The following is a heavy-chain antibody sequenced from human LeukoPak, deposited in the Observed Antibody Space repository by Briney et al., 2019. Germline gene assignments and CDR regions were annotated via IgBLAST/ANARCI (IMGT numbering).Heavy chain of an antibody. J-gene: IGHJ6*03. CDR3: ASVRGGFGESSKYYSYYYMHV. CDR1: GYTFTGYY. V-gene: IGHV1-2*02. Sequence: ASEKVSCKASGYTFTGYYMHWVRQAPGQGLEWMGWINPNSGGTNYAQKFQGRVTMTRDTSISTAYMELSRLRSDDTAVYYCASVRGGFGESSKYYSYYYMHVWGNGTTVTIAS. CDR2: INPNSGGT. D-gene: IGHD3-10*01.